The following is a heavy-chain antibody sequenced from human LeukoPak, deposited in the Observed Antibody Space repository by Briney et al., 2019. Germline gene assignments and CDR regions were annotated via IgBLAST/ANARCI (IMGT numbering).Heavy chain of an antibody. CDR3: ARFWPGSRYQLTYYFES. CDR1: GGPINSGNFH. D-gene: IGHD3/OR15-3a*01. J-gene: IGHJ4*02. Sequence: SQTLSLTCAVSGGPINSGNFHWSWVRRPVGKGLEWIGRSDSGGSTSLNPALMSRVSISLDTSRNQSSLHLRSMTAADTAVYYCARFWPGSRYQLTYYFESWGRGKLVTVSS. CDR2: SDSGGST. V-gene: IGHV4-61*02.